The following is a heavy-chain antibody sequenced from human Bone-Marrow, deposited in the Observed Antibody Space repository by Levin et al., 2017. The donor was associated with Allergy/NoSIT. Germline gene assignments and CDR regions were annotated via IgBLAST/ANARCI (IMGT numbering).Heavy chain of an antibody. D-gene: IGHD2-15*01. CDR2: IKSKTDGGTT. J-gene: IGHJ6*02. CDR1: GFTFSNAW. V-gene: IGHV3-15*01. Sequence: GGSLRLSCAASGFTFSNAWMSWVRQAPGKGLEWVGRIKSKTDGGTTDYAAPVKGRFTISRDDSKNTLYLQMNSLKTEDTAVYYCTTDLRREVVVAATPKTYYYYGMDVWGQGTTVTVSS. CDR3: TTDLRREVVVAATPKTYYYYGMDV.